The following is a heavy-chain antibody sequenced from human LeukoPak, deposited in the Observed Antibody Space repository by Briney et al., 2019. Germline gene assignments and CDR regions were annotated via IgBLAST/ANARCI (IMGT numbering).Heavy chain of an antibody. D-gene: IGHD4-17*01. J-gene: IGHJ4*02. Sequence: SVKVSCKASGGTFSSYAISWVRQAPGQGLEWMGRIIPILGIANYAQKFQGRVTITADKSTSTAYMELSSLRSEDTAVYYCARSVGDYFPLDHWGQGTLVTVPS. CDR2: IIPILGIA. CDR1: GGTFSSYA. CDR3: ARSVGDYFPLDH. V-gene: IGHV1-69*04.